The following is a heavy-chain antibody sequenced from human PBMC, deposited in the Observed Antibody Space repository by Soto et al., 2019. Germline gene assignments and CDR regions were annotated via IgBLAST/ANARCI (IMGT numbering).Heavy chain of an antibody. Sequence: SETLSLTCTVSGGFISSHYWSWIRQPPGKGLEWIGYIYYSGSTNYNPSLKSRVTISIDTSKTQFSLKLSSVTTADTAGYYCARVFCLGDLLFPRPEYFLASGGQGTLVTVSS. CDR2: IYYSGST. D-gene: IGHD3-10*01. CDR1: GGFISSHY. CDR3: ARVFCLGDLLFPRPEYFLAS. V-gene: IGHV4-59*11. J-gene: IGHJ4*02.